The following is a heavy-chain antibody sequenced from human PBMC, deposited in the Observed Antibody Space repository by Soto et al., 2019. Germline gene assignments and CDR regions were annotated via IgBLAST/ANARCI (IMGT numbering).Heavy chain of an antibody. Sequence: ASVKVSFKPSAYTFSNYYMHWVRQAPGQGLEWMGIINPSGGSTSYAQKFQGRATMTRDTSTSTVYLELSSLRSEDTAVYYCARGYSGYGYDYWGQGTLVTVSS. J-gene: IGHJ4*02. D-gene: IGHD5-12*01. V-gene: IGHV1-46*01. CDR2: INPSGGST. CDR1: AYTFSNYY. CDR3: ARGYSGYGYDY.